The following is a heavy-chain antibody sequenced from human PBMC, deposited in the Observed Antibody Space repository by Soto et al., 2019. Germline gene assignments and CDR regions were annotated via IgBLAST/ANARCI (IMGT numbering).Heavy chain of an antibody. J-gene: IGHJ6*02. V-gene: IGHV3-74*01. Sequence: GGSLRLSCAASGFTFSSYWMHWVRQAPGKGLVWVSRINSDGSSTSYADSVKGRFTISRDNAKNTLYLQMNSLRAEDTAVYYCARDPIAVAGFYGMDVWGQGTTVTVSS. CDR2: INSDGSST. CDR1: GFTFSSYW. D-gene: IGHD6-19*01. CDR3: ARDPIAVAGFYGMDV.